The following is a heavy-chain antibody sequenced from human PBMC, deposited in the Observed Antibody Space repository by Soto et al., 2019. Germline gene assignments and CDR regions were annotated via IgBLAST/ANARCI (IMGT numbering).Heavy chain of an antibody. CDR1: GGTFSSYT. D-gene: IGHD1-26*01. V-gene: IGHV1-69*08. CDR2: IIPILGIA. Sequence: QVQLVQSGAEVKKPGSSVKVSCKASGGTFSSYTISWVRQAPGQGLEWMGRIIPILGIANYAQKFQGRVTITADKSTSTAYMELSSLRSEDTAVYYCARDESGIVGATADYWGQGTLVTVSS. CDR3: ARDESGIVGATADY. J-gene: IGHJ4*02.